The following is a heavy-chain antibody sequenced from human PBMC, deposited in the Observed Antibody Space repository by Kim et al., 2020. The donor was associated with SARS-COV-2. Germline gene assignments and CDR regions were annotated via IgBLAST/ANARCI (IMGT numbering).Heavy chain of an antibody. CDR3: ARGGSREQWLVPPD. D-gene: IGHD6-19*01. Sequence: ASVKVSCKASGYTFTSYAMNWVRQAPGQGLEWMGWINTNTGNPTYAQGFTGRFVFSLDTSVSTAYLQISSLKAEDTAVYYCARGGSREQWLVPPDWGQGTLVNVSS. CDR1: GYTFTSYA. CDR2: INTNTGNP. J-gene: IGHJ4*02. V-gene: IGHV7-4-1*02.